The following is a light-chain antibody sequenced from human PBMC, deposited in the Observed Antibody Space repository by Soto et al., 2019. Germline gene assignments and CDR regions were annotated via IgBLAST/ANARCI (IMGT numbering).Light chain of an antibody. CDR2: DAS. J-gene: IGKJ1*01. Sequence: EIVVTQSPATLSVSPGEGATLSCRASQSVNIYLAWYQQKPGQAPRLLIYDASNRATGIPARFSGSGSGTDFTLTISSLEPEDFAVYYCQQNSNLQGTFGQGTKVDI. CDR3: QQNSNLQGT. V-gene: IGKV3-11*01. CDR1: QSVNIY.